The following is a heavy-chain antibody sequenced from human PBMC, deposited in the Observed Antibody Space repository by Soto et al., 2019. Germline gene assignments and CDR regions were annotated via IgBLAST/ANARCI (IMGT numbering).Heavy chain of an antibody. J-gene: IGHJ4*02. CDR1: GGTLNSYT. D-gene: IGHD6-13*01. CDR3: ARSSVAAAGTLGN. V-gene: IGHV1-69*02. CDR2: IIPVLGVA. Sequence: QVPLVQSGAEVKKPGSSVKVSCKASGGTLNSYTINWVRQAPGHGPEWLGRIIPVLGVANYAQTFQGRVTITADKSTSTVYMELTSLRSEDTAVYYCARSSVAAAGTLGNWGPGTLVTVSS.